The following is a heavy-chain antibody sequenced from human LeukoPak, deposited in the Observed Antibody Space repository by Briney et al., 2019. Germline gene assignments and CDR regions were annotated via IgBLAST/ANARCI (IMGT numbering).Heavy chain of an antibody. CDR2: ISYDGNDK. Sequence: GRSLRLSCAASGFTFSTYGMHWARQAPGKGLDWVAVISYDGNDKYYADSVKGRFTISRDNSKNTLYLQMNSLRAEDTAVYYCVKVWGRDIGAFDIWGQGTMVTVSS. D-gene: IGHD2-15*01. J-gene: IGHJ3*02. V-gene: IGHV3-30*18. CDR3: VKVWGRDIGAFDI. CDR1: GFTFSTYG.